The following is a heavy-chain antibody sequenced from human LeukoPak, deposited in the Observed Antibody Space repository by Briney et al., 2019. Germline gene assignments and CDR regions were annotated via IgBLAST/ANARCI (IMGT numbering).Heavy chain of an antibody. CDR2: IYPSDSDT. D-gene: IGHD6-13*01. Sequence: GESLKISCKGSGYNFISYWIAWVRQMPGKGPESMGLIYPSDSDTRYSPSFEGQVTISADKSISTAYLQWTSLKASDTGMYYCAVAAVGTAFDIWGQGTMVTVSS. J-gene: IGHJ3*02. CDR3: AVAAVGTAFDI. CDR1: GYNFISYW. V-gene: IGHV5-51*01.